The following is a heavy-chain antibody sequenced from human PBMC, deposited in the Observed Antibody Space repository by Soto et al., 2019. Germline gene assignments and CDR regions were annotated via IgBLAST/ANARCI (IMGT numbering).Heavy chain of an antibody. CDR3: ARVSGLYGDYRYYGMDV. CDR2: ISAYNGNT. V-gene: IGHV1-18*01. J-gene: IGHJ6*02. D-gene: IGHD4-17*01. Sequence: QVQLVQSGAEVKKPGSSVKVSCKASGGTFSSYAISWVRQAPGQGLEWMGWISAYNGNTNYAQKLQGRVTMTTDTSTSTAYMELRSLRSDDTAVYYCARVSGLYGDYRYYGMDVWGQGTTVTVSS. CDR1: GGTFSSYA.